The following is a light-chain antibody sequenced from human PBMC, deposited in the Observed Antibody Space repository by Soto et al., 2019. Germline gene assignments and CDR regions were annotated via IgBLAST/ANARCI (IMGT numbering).Light chain of an antibody. CDR2: GAS. J-gene: IGKJ1*01. CDR3: QHYSNRPRA. V-gene: IGKV3-15*01. CDR1: QSVSSN. Sequence: EIVMTQSPATLSVSPGERATLSCRASQSVSSNLAWYQQKRGQAPRLLIYGASTRATGIPARFSGSGSGTEFTLIISSLQSEDFAVYYCQHYSNRPRAFGQGTKVGIK.